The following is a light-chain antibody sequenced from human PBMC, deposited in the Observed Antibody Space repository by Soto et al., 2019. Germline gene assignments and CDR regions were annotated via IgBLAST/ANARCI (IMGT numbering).Light chain of an antibody. J-gene: IGKJ4*01. CDR3: HQTYSAPFT. CDR2: AAS. V-gene: IGKV1-39*01. CDR1: QYISTS. Sequence: DLQMTQSPSSLSASVGDRVTITCRASQYISTSLNWYQLKPGQAPQLLIYAASTLQSGVPSRVSGGGSGTDFTLTISSLHLEDFATYYCHQTYSAPFTFGGGTTVEVK.